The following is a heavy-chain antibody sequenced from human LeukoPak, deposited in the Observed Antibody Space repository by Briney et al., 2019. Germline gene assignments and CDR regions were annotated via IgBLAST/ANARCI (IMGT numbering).Heavy chain of an antibody. D-gene: IGHD5-24*01. J-gene: IGHJ4*02. CDR2: ISGSGGST. CDR1: GFTFTSYA. V-gene: IGHV3-23*01. CDR3: AKDPRVGSRVATPCH. Sequence: GGSLRLSCAASGFTFTSYAMSWVCQAPGKGLEWVSAISGSGGSTYYADSVKGRFTISRDNSKSTLFLQMNSLRAEDTAVYYCAKDPRVGSRVATPCHWGQGTLVTVSS.